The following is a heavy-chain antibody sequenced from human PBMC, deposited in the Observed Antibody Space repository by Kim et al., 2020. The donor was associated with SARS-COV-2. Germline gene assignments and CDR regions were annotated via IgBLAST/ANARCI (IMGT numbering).Heavy chain of an antibody. CDR1: GFTFSSYG. J-gene: IGHJ6*02. CDR2: ISYDGSNK. V-gene: IGHV3-30*18. Sequence: GGSLRLSCAASGFTFSSYGMHWVRQAPGKGLEWVAVISYDGSNKYYADSVKGRFTISRDNSKNTLYLQMNSLRAEDTAVYYCAKDRGTGRVGATLYYYYYGMDVWGQGTTVTVSS. D-gene: IGHD1-26*01. CDR3: AKDRGTGRVGATLYYYYYGMDV.